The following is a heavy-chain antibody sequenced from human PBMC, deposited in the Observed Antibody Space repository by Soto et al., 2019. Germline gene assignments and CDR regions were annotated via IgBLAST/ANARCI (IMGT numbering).Heavy chain of an antibody. D-gene: IGHD6-19*01. J-gene: IGHJ5*02. Sequence: GGSLRLSCAASGFTFSSYGMHWVRQAPGKGLEWVAVIWFDGSNKYYADPVKGRFTISRDNSKNTLYLQMNSLRAEDTAVYYCARVAYSSGWSEWFDPWGQGTLVTV. V-gene: IGHV3-33*01. CDR3: ARVAYSSGWSEWFDP. CDR2: IWFDGSNK. CDR1: GFTFSSYG.